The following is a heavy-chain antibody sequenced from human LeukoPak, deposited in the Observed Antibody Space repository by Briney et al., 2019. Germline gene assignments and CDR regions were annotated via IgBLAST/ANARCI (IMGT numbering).Heavy chain of an antibody. D-gene: IGHD2-15*01. Sequence: GGSLRLSCAASGFTFNNYAMSWVRQAPEKGLEWVSAISGNGRSTYYADSVKGRFTISRDNSKNTLYLQVNSLRAEDTAVYYCARVVVVTSHADYFDYWGQGTLVTVSS. V-gene: IGHV3-23*01. CDR1: GFTFNNYA. CDR2: ISGNGRST. J-gene: IGHJ4*02. CDR3: ARVVVVTSHADYFDY.